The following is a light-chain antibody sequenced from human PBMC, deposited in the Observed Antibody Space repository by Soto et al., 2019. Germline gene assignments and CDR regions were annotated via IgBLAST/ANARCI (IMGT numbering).Light chain of an antibody. CDR1: SGYSNYK. CDR2: VGTGGIVG. CDR3: GTEHGSGSNFVV. J-gene: IGLJ2*01. Sequence: QLVLTQPPSASASLGASVTLTCTLSSGYSNYKVDWYQQRPGKGPRFVMRVGTGGIVGSKGDGIPDRFSVLGSGLNRYLIIKNIQEDDESDYHCGTEHGSGSNFVVFGGGTKLTVL. V-gene: IGLV9-49*01.